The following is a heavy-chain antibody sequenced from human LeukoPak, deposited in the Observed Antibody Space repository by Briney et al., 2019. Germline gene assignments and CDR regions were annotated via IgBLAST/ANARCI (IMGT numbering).Heavy chain of an antibody. Sequence: GGSLRLSCAASGATLSSYAMSWVRQAPGKGLEWVSGISGSGGSTYYADSVKGRFTISRDKSKNTLYLQMNSLRAEDTAVYYCAKGGIYYYDISGYFFDYWGQGTLVTVSS. J-gene: IGHJ4*02. CDR2: ISGSGGST. CDR3: AKGGIYYYDISGYFFDY. V-gene: IGHV3-23*01. D-gene: IGHD3-22*01. CDR1: GATLSSYA.